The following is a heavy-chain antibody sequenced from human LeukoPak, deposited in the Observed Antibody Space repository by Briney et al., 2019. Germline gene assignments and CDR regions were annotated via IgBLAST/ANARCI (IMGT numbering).Heavy chain of an antibody. Sequence: ASVKVSCKASGGTFSSYAISWVRQAPGQGLEWMGGIIPIFGTANYAQKFQGRVTITTDESTSTAYMELSSLRSEDTAVYYCARAYSGSYPGFDAFNIWGQGTMVTVSS. V-gene: IGHV1-69*05. CDR2: IIPIFGTA. CDR3: ARAYSGSYPGFDAFNI. CDR1: GGTFSSYA. D-gene: IGHD1-26*01. J-gene: IGHJ3*02.